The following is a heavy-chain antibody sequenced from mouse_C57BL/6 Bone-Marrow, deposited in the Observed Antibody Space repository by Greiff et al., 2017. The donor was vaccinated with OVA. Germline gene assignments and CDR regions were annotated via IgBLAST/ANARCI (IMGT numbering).Heavy chain of an antibody. CDR3: TRGGLWSFAY. V-gene: IGHV5-9-1*02. CDR1: GFTFSSYA. Sequence: EVHLVESGAGLVKPGGSLKLSCAASGFTFSSYAMSWVRQTPEKRLEWVAYISSGGDYIYYADTVKGRFTISRDNARNTLYLQRSSMKYEDTAMYYCTRGGLWSFAYWGKGTLVTVSA. J-gene: IGHJ3*01. D-gene: IGHD1-1*02. CDR2: ISSGGDYI.